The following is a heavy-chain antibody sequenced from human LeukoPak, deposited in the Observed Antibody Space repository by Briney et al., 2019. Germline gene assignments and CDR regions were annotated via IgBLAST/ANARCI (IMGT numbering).Heavy chain of an antibody. CDR1: GYTFTGYY. CDR2: INPNSGGT. V-gene: IGHV1-2*02. D-gene: IGHD3-22*01. Sequence: ASVKVSCKASGYTFTGYYMHRVRQAPGQGLEWMGWINPNSGGTNYAQKFQGRVTMTRDTSISTAYMELSRLRSDDTAVYYCARVNYYDSSGYQYWGQGTLVTVSS. J-gene: IGHJ4*02. CDR3: ARVNYYDSSGYQY.